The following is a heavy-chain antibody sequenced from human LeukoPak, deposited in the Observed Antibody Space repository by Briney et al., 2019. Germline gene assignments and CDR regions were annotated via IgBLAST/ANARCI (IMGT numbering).Heavy chain of an antibody. Sequence: PGGSLRLSCAASGFTFSSYSMNWVRQAPGKGLEWVSSISSSSTYIYYADSVKGRFTISRDNSKNTLYLQMNSLRAEDTAVYYCASGDLARPEHWGQGTLVTVSS. D-gene: IGHD3-10*01. CDR2: ISSSSTYI. V-gene: IGHV3-21*04. CDR1: GFTFSSYS. J-gene: IGHJ1*01. CDR3: ASGDLARPEH.